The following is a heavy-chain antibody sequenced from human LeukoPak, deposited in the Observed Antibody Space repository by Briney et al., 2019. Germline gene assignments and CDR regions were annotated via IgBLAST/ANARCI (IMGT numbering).Heavy chain of an antibody. CDR3: ARGLDHYDTSDYAILRH. CDR2: MNPNSGKT. CDR1: GDTFSKYD. Sequence: ASVKVSCTASGDTFSKYDVRWVRQAPGQGLEWMGWMNPNSGKTGYAQDLQGRVTMTRDTSISTAYMELSSLRSEDTAAYYCARGLDHYDTSDYAILRHWGQGTLVTVSS. V-gene: IGHV1-8*01. D-gene: IGHD3-22*01. J-gene: IGHJ4*02.